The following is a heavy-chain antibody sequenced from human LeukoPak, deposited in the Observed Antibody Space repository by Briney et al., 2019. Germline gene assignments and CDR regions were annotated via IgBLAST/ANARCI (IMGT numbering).Heavy chain of an antibody. J-gene: IGHJ3*02. D-gene: IGHD4/OR15-4a*01. V-gene: IGHV3-23*01. CDR1: GFTFDDYV. CDR2: ISNGGTIT. Sequence: GGSLRLSCAASGFTFDDYVMSWVRQAPGKGLEGVSTISNGGTITYYADSVKGRFTISRDNSKNTLYLQMNSLRAEDTAMYYCAKVSLNMVNDAFDIWGQGTMVSVSS. CDR3: AKVSLNMVNDAFDI.